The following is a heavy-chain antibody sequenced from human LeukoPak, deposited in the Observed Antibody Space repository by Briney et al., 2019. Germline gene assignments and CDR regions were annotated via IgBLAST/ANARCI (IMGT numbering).Heavy chain of an antibody. V-gene: IGHV3-23*01. J-gene: IGHJ4*02. CDR2: ISGSGSNT. Sequence: GGSLRLSCAASGFSFSTYAMSWVRQAPGKGLEWVSSISGSGSNTYYADSVKGQFTISRDSSKSTLYLQMNSLRAEDTAVYYCAKSLTVTTRIHSIDPRGQGTLVTVSS. CDR3: AKSLTVTTRIHSIDP. D-gene: IGHD4-17*01. CDR1: GFSFSTYA.